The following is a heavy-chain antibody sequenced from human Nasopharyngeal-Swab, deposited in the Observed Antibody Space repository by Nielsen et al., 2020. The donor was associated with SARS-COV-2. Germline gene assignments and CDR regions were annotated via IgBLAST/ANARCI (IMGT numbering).Heavy chain of an antibody. Sequence: SETLSLTCSVSGDSIISYYWSWIRQPPGKGLEWIGYMYYSGSTSHNPSLKSRVTISVDTSKNQISLKLTSVTAADTAVYYCARSGGSRDPYWYFDLWGRGTLVTVSS. CDR2: MYYSGST. CDR1: GDSIISYY. V-gene: IGHV4-59*01. J-gene: IGHJ2*01. D-gene: IGHD3-16*01. CDR3: ARSGGSRDPYWYFDL.